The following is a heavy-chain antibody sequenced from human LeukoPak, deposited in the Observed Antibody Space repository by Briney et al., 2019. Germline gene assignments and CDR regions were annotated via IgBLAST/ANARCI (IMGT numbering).Heavy chain of an antibody. CDR3: ARGPSVTTVTTGS. J-gene: IGHJ5*02. V-gene: IGHV4-59*11. Sequence: GSLRLSCAASGFNFSSHAMSWVRQAPGKGLEWLGNVYYTGTTYYNPSLKSRLTISVDTSNNQFSLRLSSVTAADTAIYYCARGPSVTTVTTGSWGQGTLVIVSS. CDR2: VYYTGTT. D-gene: IGHD4-17*01. CDR1: GFNFSSHA.